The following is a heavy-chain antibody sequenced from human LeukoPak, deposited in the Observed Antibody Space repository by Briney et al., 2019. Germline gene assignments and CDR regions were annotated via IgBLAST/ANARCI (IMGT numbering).Heavy chain of an antibody. CDR3: AREKLLYYYDSSGNDAFDI. Sequence: PGGSLRLSCAASGFTFSSYSMNWVRQAPGKGLGWVSSISSSSSYIYYADSVKGRFTISRDNAKNSLYLQMNSLRAEDTAVYYCAREKLLYYYDSSGNDAFDIWGQGTMVTVSS. CDR1: GFTFSSYS. J-gene: IGHJ3*02. D-gene: IGHD3-22*01. V-gene: IGHV3-21*01. CDR2: ISSSSSYI.